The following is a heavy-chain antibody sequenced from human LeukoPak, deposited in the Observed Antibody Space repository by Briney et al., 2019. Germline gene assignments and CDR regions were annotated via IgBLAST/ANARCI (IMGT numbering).Heavy chain of an antibody. J-gene: IGHJ4*02. V-gene: IGHV1-18*01. CDR2: ISAYNGNT. CDR3: ARETLEGSSWERLNYFDY. CDR1: GYTFTSYG. D-gene: IGHD6-13*01. Sequence: ASVKVSCKASGYTFTSYGISWVRQAPGQGLEWMGWISAYNGNTNYAQKLQGRVTMTTDTSTSTAYMELRSLRSDDTAVYYCARETLEGSSWERLNYFDYWGQGTLVTVPS.